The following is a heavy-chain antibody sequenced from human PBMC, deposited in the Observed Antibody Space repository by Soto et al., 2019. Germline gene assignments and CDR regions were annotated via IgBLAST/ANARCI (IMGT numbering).Heavy chain of an antibody. D-gene: IGHD5-12*01. J-gene: IGHJ6*02. CDR1: GYSFSSYW. V-gene: IGHV5-10-1*01. Sequence: GGSLKISYKGSGYSFSSYWSSWVRQMPRKGLAWLGRIAPSHSYTNYSPSFQGHVTISADKSISTAYLQWSSLKASDTAMYYCARLAVAYYYYGMDVWGQGTTVTVSS. CDR2: IAPSHSYT. CDR3: ARLAVAYYYYGMDV.